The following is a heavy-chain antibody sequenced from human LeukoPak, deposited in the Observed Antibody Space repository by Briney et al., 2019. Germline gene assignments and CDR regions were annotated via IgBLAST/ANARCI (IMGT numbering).Heavy chain of an antibody. D-gene: IGHD3-10*02. V-gene: IGHV3-48*03. CDR2: ISSSGSTI. J-gene: IGHJ5*02. CDR1: VFTFSSYE. Sequence: GGSLRLSCAASVFTFSSYEMNLVRPAPGKGLEWVSYISSSGSTIYYADSVKGRFTISRDNAKKSLHLQMNSQRAGDTAVFFCARHVPWFDPWRE. CDR3: ARHVPWFDP.